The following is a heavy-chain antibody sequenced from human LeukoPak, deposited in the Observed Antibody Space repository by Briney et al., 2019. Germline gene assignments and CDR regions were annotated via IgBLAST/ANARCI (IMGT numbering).Heavy chain of an antibody. J-gene: IGHJ6*03. V-gene: IGHV3-33*06. CDR2: IWYDGSNK. D-gene: IGHD3-22*01. CDR3: AKMGPYYYDSSGYWNYYYYYMDV. CDR1: GFTFSSYG. Sequence: HPGRSLILSCAASGFTFSSYGMHWVRQAPGKGLEWVAVIWYDGSNKYYADSAKGRFTISRDNSKSTLYLQMNSLRAEDTAVYYCAKMGPYYYDSSGYWNYYYYYMDVWGKGTTVTVSS.